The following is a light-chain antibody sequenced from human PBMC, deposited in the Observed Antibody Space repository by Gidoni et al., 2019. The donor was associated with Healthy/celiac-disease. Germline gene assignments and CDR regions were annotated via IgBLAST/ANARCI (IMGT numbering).Light chain of an antibody. CDR2: QDS. J-gene: IGLJ2*01. CDR1: KLGDKY. CDR3: QAGDSRVV. Sequence: SYELPQPPSVSVSPGQTASIPCSGDKLGDKYACCYQQKPGKSPVLLIYQDSKRPSGIPERFAGSNSGNTATLTISGTQAMDEADYYCQAGDSRVVFGGGTKLTVL. V-gene: IGLV3-1*01.